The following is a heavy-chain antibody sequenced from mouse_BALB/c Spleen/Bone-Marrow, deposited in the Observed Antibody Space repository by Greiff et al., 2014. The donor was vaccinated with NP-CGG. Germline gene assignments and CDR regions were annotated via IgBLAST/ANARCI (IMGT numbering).Heavy chain of an antibody. CDR1: GYTFTDYN. CDR3: GRGNWDFAY. Sequence: VQLQQSGPELVRPGASVKISCKASGYTFTDYNIYWVNQSHGKSLEWIGYIYPYSGGTGYNQKFKSKAALTVDNSSTTAYMELRSLTSEDSAVYYCGRGNWDFAYWGQGTLVTVST. CDR2: IYPYSGGT. D-gene: IGHD4-1*01. V-gene: IGHV1S29*02. J-gene: IGHJ3*01.